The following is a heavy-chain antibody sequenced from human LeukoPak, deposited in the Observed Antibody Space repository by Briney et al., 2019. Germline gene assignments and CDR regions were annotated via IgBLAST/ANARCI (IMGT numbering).Heavy chain of an antibody. J-gene: IGHJ4*02. D-gene: IGHD2-21*02. CDR3: ARDLTHCGDFDC. Sequence: SDTLSLPCTVSGGSLSRGDYYWRWIRQPPGKGLEWIGYIYYSGSTYYNPSHKSRVTISVDTSKNQFSLKLSSVTAADTAVYYCARDLTHCGDFDCWGQGTLVTVSS. V-gene: IGHV4-30-4*02. CDR2: IYYSGST. CDR1: GGSLSRGDYY.